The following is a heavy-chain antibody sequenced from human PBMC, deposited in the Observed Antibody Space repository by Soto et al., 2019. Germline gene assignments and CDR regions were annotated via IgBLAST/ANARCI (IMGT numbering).Heavy chain of an antibody. D-gene: IGHD3-9*01. J-gene: IGHJ4*02. CDR2: INPFDGSR. CDR1: GYIFTSYY. V-gene: IGHV1-46*01. Sequence: GASVKVSCKASGYIFTSYYIHWVRQAPGQGLEWMGWINPFDGSRMFAQKFQGRVTMTTDTSTSTAYMELRSLRSVDTAVYYCASPSEGLRYFDWLNFFDYWGQGTLITVSS. CDR3: ASPSEGLRYFDWLNFFDY.